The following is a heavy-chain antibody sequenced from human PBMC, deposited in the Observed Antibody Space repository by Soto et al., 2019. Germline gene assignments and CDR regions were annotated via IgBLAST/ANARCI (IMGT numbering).Heavy chain of an antibody. CDR1: GFTFSSYW. J-gene: IGHJ3*02. D-gene: IGHD3-3*01. V-gene: IGHV3-7*03. CDR3: ARRGPVLRFLEWLFNDAFDI. Sequence: EVQLVESGGGLVQPGGSLRLSCAASGFTFSSYWMSWVRQAPGKGLEWVANIKQDGSEKYYVDSVKGRFTISRDNAKNSLYLQMNSLRAEDTAVYYCARRGPVLRFLEWLFNDAFDIWGQGTMVTVSS. CDR2: IKQDGSEK.